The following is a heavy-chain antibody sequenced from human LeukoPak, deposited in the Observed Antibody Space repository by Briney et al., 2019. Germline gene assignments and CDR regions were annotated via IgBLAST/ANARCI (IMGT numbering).Heavy chain of an antibody. CDR3: ARHEAYYHDSSGYPSIGYFDY. CDR2: IYYSGST. V-gene: IGHV4-39*01. Sequence: SETLSLTCTVSGGSISSSIYYWGWIRQPPGKGLEWIGSIYYSGSTYYNPSLKSRVTISVDTSKNQFSLKLSSVTAADTAVYYCARHEAYYHDSSGYPSIGYFDYWGQGTLVTVSS. J-gene: IGHJ4*02. CDR1: GGSISSSIYY. D-gene: IGHD3-22*01.